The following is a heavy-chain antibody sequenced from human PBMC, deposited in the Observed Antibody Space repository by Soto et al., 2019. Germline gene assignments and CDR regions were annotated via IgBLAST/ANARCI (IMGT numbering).Heavy chain of an antibody. V-gene: IGHV3-48*03. D-gene: IGHD3-22*01. CDR2: ISSSGSTI. CDR3: ARWGKYYDSRGDAFDI. Sequence: PGGSLRLSCAASGFNFSSYEMNWVRQAPVKGLEWVSYISSSGSTIYYADSVKGRFTISRDNSKNTLYLQMNSLRAEDTAVYYFARWGKYYDSRGDAFDIWGQGTMVTVSS. J-gene: IGHJ3*02. CDR1: GFNFSSYE.